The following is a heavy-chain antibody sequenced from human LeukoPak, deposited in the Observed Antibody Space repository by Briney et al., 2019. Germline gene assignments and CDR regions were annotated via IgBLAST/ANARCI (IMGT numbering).Heavy chain of an antibody. CDR3: AKDWGTQKYFYYMDV. Sequence: GGSLRLSCAASGFSFSSHAMNWVRQAPGKGLEWVSGISGSGGSTYYADSVKGRFTFSRDNSKNMLYLQMNSLRADDTAIYYCAKDWGTQKYFYYMDVWGKGTTVTVSS. V-gene: IGHV3-23*01. CDR2: ISGSGGST. D-gene: IGHD3-16*01. J-gene: IGHJ6*03. CDR1: GFSFSSHA.